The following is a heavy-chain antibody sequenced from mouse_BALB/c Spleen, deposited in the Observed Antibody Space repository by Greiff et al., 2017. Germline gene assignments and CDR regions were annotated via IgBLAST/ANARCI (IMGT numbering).Heavy chain of an antibody. CDR3: ARASFYSVSSWFAY. Sequence: EVKLLESGGGLVQPGGSLKLSCAASGFDFSRYWMSWVRQAPGKGLEWIGEINPDSSTINYTPSLKDKFIFSRDNAKNTLYLQMSKVRSEDTALYYCARASFYSVSSWFAYWGQGTLVTVSA. CDR1: GFDFSRYW. D-gene: IGHD1-1*01. J-gene: IGHJ3*01. CDR2: INPDSSTI. V-gene: IGHV4-1*02.